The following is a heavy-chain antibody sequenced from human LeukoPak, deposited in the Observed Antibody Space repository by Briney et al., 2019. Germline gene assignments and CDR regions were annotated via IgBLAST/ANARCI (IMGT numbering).Heavy chain of an antibody. CDR2: IKHSGST. D-gene: IGHD4-17*01. V-gene: IGHV4-34*01. J-gene: IGHJ5*02. CDR3: ASTGDYVTSNWFDP. Sequence: SETLSLTCAVYGGSFSDYYWSWIRQPPGKGLEWIGEIKHSGSTNYNPSLKSRVTISVDTSKNQFSLKLRSVTAADTAVYYCASTGDYVTSNWFDPWGQGTLVTVSS. CDR1: GGSFSDYY.